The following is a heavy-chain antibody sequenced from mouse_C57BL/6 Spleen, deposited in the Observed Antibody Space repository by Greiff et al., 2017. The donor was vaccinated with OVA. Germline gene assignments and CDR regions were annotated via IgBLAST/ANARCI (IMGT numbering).Heavy chain of an antibody. CDR2: ISNGGGST. CDR3: ARHEYYSNPYAMDY. CDR1: GFTFSDYY. V-gene: IGHV5-12*01. Sequence: EVHLVESGGGLVQPGGSLKLSCAASGFTFSDYYMYWVRQTPEKRLEWVAYISNGGGSTYYPDTVKGRFTISRDNAKNTLYLQMSRLKSEDTAMYYCARHEYYSNPYAMDYWGQGTSVTVSS. J-gene: IGHJ4*01. D-gene: IGHD2-5*01.